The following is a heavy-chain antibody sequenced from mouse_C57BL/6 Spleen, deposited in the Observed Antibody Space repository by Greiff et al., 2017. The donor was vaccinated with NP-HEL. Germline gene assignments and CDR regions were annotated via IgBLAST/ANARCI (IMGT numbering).Heavy chain of an antibody. V-gene: IGHV5-17*01. CDR2: ISSGSSTI. CDR3: ARGDYYGSSYPGYFDY. D-gene: IGHD1-1*01. J-gene: IGHJ2*01. CDR1: GFTFSDYG. Sequence: EVQVVESGGGLVKPGGSLKLSCAASGFTFSDYGMHWVRQAPEKGLEWVAYISSGSSTIYYADTVKGRFTISRDNAKNTLFLQMTSLRSEDTAMYYCARGDYYGSSYPGYFDYWGQGTTLTVSS.